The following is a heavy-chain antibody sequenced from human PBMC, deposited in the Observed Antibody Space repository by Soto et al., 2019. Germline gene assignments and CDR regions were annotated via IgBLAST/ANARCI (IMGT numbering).Heavy chain of an antibody. CDR2: INPNSGGT. CDR1: GYTFTGYY. J-gene: IGHJ4*02. Sequence: QVQLVQSGAEVKKPGASVKVSCKASGYTFTGYYMHWVRQAPGQGLEWMGWINPNSGGTNYAQKFQGWVTMTRDTPISTAYMELSRLRSDDTAVYYCARGRADIYDFWSGYSFDYWGQGTLVTVSS. D-gene: IGHD3-3*01. CDR3: ARGRADIYDFWSGYSFDY. V-gene: IGHV1-2*04.